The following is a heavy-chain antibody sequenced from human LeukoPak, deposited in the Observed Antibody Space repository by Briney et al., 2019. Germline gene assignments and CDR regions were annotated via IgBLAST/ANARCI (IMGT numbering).Heavy chain of an antibody. CDR3: ARGAYGDYGGGFDY. V-gene: IGHV3-23*01. Sequence: QPGGSLRLSCAASGFTFSNYAMSWVRQAPGKGLEWVSAVSGNGGSTYYADSVKGRFTISRDNSKNTLYLQMNSLRAEDTAVYYCARGAYGDYGGGFDYWGQGTLVTVSS. D-gene: IGHD4-17*01. CDR1: GFTFSNYA. CDR2: VSGNGGST. J-gene: IGHJ4*02.